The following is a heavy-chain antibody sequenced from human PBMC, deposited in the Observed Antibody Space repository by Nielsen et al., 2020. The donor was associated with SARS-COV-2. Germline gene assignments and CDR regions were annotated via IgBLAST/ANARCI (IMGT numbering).Heavy chain of an antibody. CDR1: GYTFTSYY. CDR2: INPSGGST. Sequence: ASVKVSCKASGYTFTSYYMHWVRQAPGQGLEWMGIINPSGGSTSYAQKFQGRVTMTRDTSTSTVYMALSSLRSEDTAVYYCARDLTVVTASPYSYYYGMDVWGQGTTVTVSS. J-gene: IGHJ6*02. CDR3: ARDLTVVTASPYSYYYGMDV. V-gene: IGHV1-46*01. D-gene: IGHD2-21*02.